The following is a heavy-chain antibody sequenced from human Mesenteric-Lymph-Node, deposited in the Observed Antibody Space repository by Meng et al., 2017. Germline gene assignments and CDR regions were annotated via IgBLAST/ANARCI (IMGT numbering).Heavy chain of an antibody. V-gene: IGHV4-38-2*01. D-gene: IGHD5-24*01. CDR2: IYHSGST. CDR1: GYSISSGYY. CDR3: ARAVEMATILGRYFDY. Sequence: SETLSLTCAVSGYSISSGYYWGWIRQPPGKGLEWIGSIYHSGSTYYNPSLKSRVTISVDTSKNQFSLKMSSVTEADTAVYYCARAVEMATILGRYFDYWGQGTMVTVSS. J-gene: IGHJ4*02.